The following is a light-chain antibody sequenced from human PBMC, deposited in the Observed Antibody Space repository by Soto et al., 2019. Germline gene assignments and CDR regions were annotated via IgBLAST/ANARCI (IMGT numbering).Light chain of an antibody. J-gene: IGKJ4*01. CDR3: QAYKTAPVT. V-gene: IGKV1-27*01. CDR2: HTS. Sequence: DIQMTQSPTSLFASVGDSVTITCRASQDISDRLAWYQQKPGKVPKLLIYHTSTLQSGVPSRFSGSGSGTDFTLTISSLQAEDFATYHCQAYKTAPVTFGGGTKVE. CDR1: QDISDR.